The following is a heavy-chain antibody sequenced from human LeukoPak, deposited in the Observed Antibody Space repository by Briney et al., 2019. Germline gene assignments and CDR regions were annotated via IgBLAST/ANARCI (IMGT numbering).Heavy chain of an antibody. CDR2: ISTGSSFI. D-gene: IGHD2-15*01. J-gene: IGHJ5*02. CDR1: GFTFSSYV. V-gene: IGHV3-21*04. Sequence: PGGSLRLSCAASGFTFSSYVMNWVRQTPGKGLEWVSSISTGSSFIYYADSVKGRFTISRDNAKNSVYLLMNSLRAEDTAVYYCARRGTTYCTVDSCHPNWFDPWGQGTLVTVSS. CDR3: ARRGTTYCTVDSCHPNWFDP.